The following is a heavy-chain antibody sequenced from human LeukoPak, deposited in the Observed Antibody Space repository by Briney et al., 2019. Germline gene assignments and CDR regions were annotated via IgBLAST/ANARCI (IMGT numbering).Heavy chain of an antibody. D-gene: IGHD6-19*01. CDR1: GFTFRSYG. CDR2: ISYDGSNK. CDR3: AKDRGAVAGVMDV. J-gene: IGHJ6*03. V-gene: IGHV3-30*18. Sequence: GGSLRLSCAASGFTFRSYGIHWVRQAPGKGLEWVAVISYDGSNKNYAVSVKGRFTISRDNSKNTVFLQMNSLRAEDTAVYYCAKDRGAVAGVMDVWGKGTTVTVSS.